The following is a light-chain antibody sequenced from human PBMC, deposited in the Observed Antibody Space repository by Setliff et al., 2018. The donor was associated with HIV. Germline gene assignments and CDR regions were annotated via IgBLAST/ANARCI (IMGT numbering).Light chain of an antibody. CDR2: GDT. Sequence: QSALTQPPSVSETPGQRITISCSGSSFNIGSNYVYWYQQVPGAAPRLLIYGDTQRPSGVPDRFSGSKSATSASLAISGLRSEDEADYHCASWDDSLSGPVFGGGTRSPS. J-gene: IGLJ2*01. CDR3: ASWDDSLSGPV. V-gene: IGLV1-47*01. CDR1: SFNIGSNY.